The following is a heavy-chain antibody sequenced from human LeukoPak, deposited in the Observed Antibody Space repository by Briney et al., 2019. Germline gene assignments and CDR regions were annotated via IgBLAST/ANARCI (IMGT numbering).Heavy chain of an antibody. D-gene: IGHD1-26*01. J-gene: IGHJ5*02. CDR3: ARSMKWEVRALDR. V-gene: IGHV4-4*02. CDR1: GGSISNMNW. CDR2: IYHRGST. Sequence: PSETLSLTCAVSGGSISNMNWWSWVRQPPGKGLEWIGEIYHRGSTNYNPSLKSRVTISVDKSKNQFSLKLSSVTAADTAVYYCARSMKWEVRALDRWGQGTLVTVSS.